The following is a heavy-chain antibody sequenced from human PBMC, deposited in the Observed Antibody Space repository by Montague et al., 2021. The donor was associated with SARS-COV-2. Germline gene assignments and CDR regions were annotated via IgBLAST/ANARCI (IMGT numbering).Heavy chain of an antibody. J-gene: IGHJ6*02. CDR1: GGSISSYY. Sequence: SETLSLTCTVSGGSISSYYWTWIRQPPGKGLESIGYIYHNWSTKYNPSLKSRVTISVDTPKNQFSLKLSSVSVADTAVYYCARGGGNSADYYNYTMDVWGQGTTVTVFS. V-gene: IGHV4-59*01. CDR3: ARGGGNSADYYNYTMDV. D-gene: IGHD4-23*01. CDR2: IYHNWST.